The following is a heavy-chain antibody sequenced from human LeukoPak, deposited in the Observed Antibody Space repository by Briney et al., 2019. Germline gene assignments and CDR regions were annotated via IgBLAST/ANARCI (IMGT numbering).Heavy chain of an antibody. CDR3: GAGYSSGWKAFDY. CDR2: IYYSGST. J-gene: IGHJ4*02. Sequence: SETLSLTCTVSGGSISSSSYYWGWIRQPPGTGLEWIGSIYYSGSTYYNPSLKSRVTISVDTSKNQFSLKLSSVTAADTAVYYCGAGYSSGWKAFDYWGQGTLVTVSS. CDR1: GGSISSSSYY. V-gene: IGHV4-39*01. D-gene: IGHD6-19*01.